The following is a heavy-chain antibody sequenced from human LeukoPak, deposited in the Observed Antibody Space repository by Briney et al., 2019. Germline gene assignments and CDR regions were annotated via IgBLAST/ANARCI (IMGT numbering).Heavy chain of an antibody. V-gene: IGHV3-30*04. CDR2: ISYDGSNK. Sequence: GGSLRLSCAASGFTFSSYAMHWVRQAPGKGLEWVAVISYDGSNKYYADSAKGRFTISRDNSKNTLYLQMNSLRAEDTAVYYCARDGSIAVAGGFDYWGQGTLVTVSS. CDR1: GFTFSSYA. CDR3: ARDGSIAVAGGFDY. D-gene: IGHD6-19*01. J-gene: IGHJ4*02.